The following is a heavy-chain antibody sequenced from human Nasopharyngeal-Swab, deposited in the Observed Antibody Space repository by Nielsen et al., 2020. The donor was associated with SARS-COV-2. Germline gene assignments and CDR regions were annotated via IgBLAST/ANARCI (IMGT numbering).Heavy chain of an antibody. Sequence: SETLSLTCTVSGGSISSYYWSWIRQPPGKGLEWIGYIYYSGSTNYNPSLKSRVTISVDTSKNQFSLKLSSVTAADTAVYYCARIPADWNYDLVPDYYGMDVWGQGTTVTVSS. D-gene: IGHD1-7*01. CDR1: GGSISSYY. J-gene: IGHJ6*02. CDR2: IYYSGST. V-gene: IGHV4-59*13. CDR3: ARIPADWNYDLVPDYYGMDV.